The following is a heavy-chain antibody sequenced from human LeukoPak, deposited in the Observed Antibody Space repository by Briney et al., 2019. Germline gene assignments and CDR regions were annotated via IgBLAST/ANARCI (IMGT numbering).Heavy chain of an antibody. D-gene: IGHD3-3*01. J-gene: IGHJ4*02. V-gene: IGHV3-7*03. Sequence: GGSLRLSCEGSAFIFSGHWMNWVRQTPGKGLEWVASIKEDGSERQYVDSVKGRFSISRDNTKGSLFLQLNSLRAEDTAVYYCARGHDFWSGYYSYWGQGTLVTVSS. CDR3: ARGHDFWSGYYSY. CDR2: IKEDGSER. CDR1: AFIFSGHW.